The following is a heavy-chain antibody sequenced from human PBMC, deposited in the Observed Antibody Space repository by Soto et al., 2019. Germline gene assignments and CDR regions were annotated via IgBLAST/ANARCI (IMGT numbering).Heavy chain of an antibody. CDR1: GFTFSSYS. Sequence: ESGGGLVKPGGSLRLSCAASGFTFSSYSMNWVRQAPGKGLEWVSSISSSSSYIYYADSVKGRFPISRDNAKNSLYLQMNSLRAADTAVYYCAREVSKYSGYDFDYWGQGTLVTVSS. CDR3: AREVSKYSGYDFDY. V-gene: IGHV3-21*01. CDR2: ISSSSSYI. D-gene: IGHD5-12*01. J-gene: IGHJ4*02.